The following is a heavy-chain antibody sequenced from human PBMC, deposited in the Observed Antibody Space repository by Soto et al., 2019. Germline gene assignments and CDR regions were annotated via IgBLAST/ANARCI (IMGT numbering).Heavy chain of an antibody. Sequence: EVQLLESGGGLVQPGGSLRLSCAASGFTFSSYAMSWVRQAPGKGLEWVAAISGSGGSTYYADSVKGRFTISRDNSKNTLYLQMNSLRAEDTAVYYCAKVGYSSSSFGMDVWGQGTTVTFSS. V-gene: IGHV3-23*01. CDR3: AKVGYSSSSFGMDV. CDR2: ISGSGGST. CDR1: GFTFSSYA. D-gene: IGHD6-13*01. J-gene: IGHJ6*02.